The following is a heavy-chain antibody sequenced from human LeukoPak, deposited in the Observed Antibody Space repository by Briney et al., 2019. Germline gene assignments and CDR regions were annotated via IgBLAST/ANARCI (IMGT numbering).Heavy chain of an antibody. Sequence: SGGSLRLSCVVSGFTFSSNWMSWVRQAPGKGLEWVGNIKEDGSVKYYVDSVKGRFTISRDNAKNSLYLQMNSLRAEDTAVYYCASQSFGRFDPWGQGTRVTVSS. CDR1: GFTFSSNW. J-gene: IGHJ5*02. CDR2: IKEDGSVK. V-gene: IGHV3-7*02. D-gene: IGHD3-16*01. CDR3: ASQSFGRFDP.